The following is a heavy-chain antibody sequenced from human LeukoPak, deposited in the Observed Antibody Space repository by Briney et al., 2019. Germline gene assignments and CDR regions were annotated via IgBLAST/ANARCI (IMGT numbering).Heavy chain of an antibody. J-gene: IGHJ3*02. D-gene: IGHD6-13*01. CDR3: ARDLLLAAAGIHIGAFDI. Sequence: ASVKVSCKASGGTFSSYAISWVRQAPGQGLEWMGWISAYNGNTNYAQKVTNYAQKLQGRVTMTADTSTSTAYMELRSLRSDDTAVYYCARDLLLAAAGIHIGAFDIWGQGTMVTVSS. CDR2: ISAYNGNT. V-gene: IGHV1-18*01. CDR1: GGTFSSYA.